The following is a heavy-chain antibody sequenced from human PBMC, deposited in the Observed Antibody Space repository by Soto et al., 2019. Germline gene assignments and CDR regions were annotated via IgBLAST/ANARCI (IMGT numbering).Heavy chain of an antibody. D-gene: IGHD3-16*01. Sequence: PSETLSLTCIVSGGSINNYYWSWIRQPPGKGLEWIGYSYYSGRTSYNPSLKSRVTISVDTSKNQFSLKLSSVTAADTAVYYCARSGGYYYYYGMDVWGQGTTVTVSS. CDR3: ARSGGYYYYYGMDV. CDR2: SYYSGRT. V-gene: IGHV4-59*08. J-gene: IGHJ6*02. CDR1: GGSINNYY.